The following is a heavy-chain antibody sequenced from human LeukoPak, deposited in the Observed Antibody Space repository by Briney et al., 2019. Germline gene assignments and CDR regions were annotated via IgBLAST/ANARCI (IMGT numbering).Heavy chain of an antibody. CDR2: IYSGGST. Sequence: GGSLRLSCAASGFTVSSNYMSWVRQAPGKGLEWVSVIYSGGSTYYADSVKGRFTISRDNSKNTLYLQMNSLRAEDTAVYYCAKVSPEHYYFDYWGQGTLVTVSS. CDR3: AKVSPEHYYFDY. V-gene: IGHV3-53*01. CDR1: GFTVSSNY. D-gene: IGHD1-14*01. J-gene: IGHJ4*02.